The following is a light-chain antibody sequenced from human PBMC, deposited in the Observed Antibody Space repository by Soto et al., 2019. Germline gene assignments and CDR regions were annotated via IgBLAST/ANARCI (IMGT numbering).Light chain of an antibody. CDR2: GAS. CDR3: HQRTNWHSIT. V-gene: IGKV3-11*02. CDR1: QSVSNY. Sequence: EIVLTQSPATLSLSPGETATLSCRASQSVSNYLAWYQHKPGQAPRLLIYGASNRATGISARISGSGSGRDFSLTINSLEPEDSAVYYCHQRTNWHSITFGQGTRLEI. J-gene: IGKJ5*01.